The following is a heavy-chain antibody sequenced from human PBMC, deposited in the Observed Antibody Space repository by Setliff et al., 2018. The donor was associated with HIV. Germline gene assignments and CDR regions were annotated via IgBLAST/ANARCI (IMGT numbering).Heavy chain of an antibody. CDR1: GFTFGDYT. CDR3: SREFYDYLWGSSSRWFDP. Sequence: SLRLSCTASGFTFGDYTMSWVRQAPGKGLEWVGFIRSKAYGGTTEYAASVNGRFTISRDDSKSIAYLQMNSLRTEDTAVYYCSREFYDYLWGSSSRWFDPWGQGTLVTSPQ. CDR2: IRSKAYGGTT. D-gene: IGHD3-16*01. V-gene: IGHV3-49*04. J-gene: IGHJ5*02.